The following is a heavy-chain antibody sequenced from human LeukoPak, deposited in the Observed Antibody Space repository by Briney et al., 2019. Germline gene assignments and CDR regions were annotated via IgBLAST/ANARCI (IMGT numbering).Heavy chain of an antibody. D-gene: IGHD5-18*01. Sequence: ASVTVSCKASGYTFTSYYMHWVRQAPGQGLEWMGIINPSGGSTSYAQKFQGRVTMTRDMSTSTVYMELSSLTSEDTAVYSCARALPHRRLMDTTMNQHWFDPWGQGTLVTVSS. CDR1: GYTFTSYY. J-gene: IGHJ5*02. CDR3: ARALPHRRLMDTTMNQHWFDP. V-gene: IGHV1-46*01. CDR2: INPSGGST.